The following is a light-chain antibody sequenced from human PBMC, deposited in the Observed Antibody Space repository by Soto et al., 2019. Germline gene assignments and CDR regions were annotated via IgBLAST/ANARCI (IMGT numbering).Light chain of an antibody. Sequence: QSVLTQPASVSGFTGQSITISCSGTSSDVGGYNYVSWYQQHPGKAPKLMIYDVSNWPSGVSNRFSGSKSGNTASLTISGPQAEDEADYYCSSYTSSSTYVFGTGTKVTV. CDR1: SSDVGGYNY. CDR3: SSYTSSSTYV. V-gene: IGLV2-14*01. J-gene: IGLJ1*01. CDR2: DVS.